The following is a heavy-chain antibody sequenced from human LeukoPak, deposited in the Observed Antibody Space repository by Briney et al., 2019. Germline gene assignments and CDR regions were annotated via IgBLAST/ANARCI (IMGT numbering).Heavy chain of an antibody. CDR1: GFTFSSYA. CDR2: ISYGGSNK. V-gene: IGHV3-30*04. D-gene: IGHD2-15*01. Sequence: GGSLRLSCAASGFTFSSYAMHWVRQAPGKGLEWVAVISYGGSNKYYADSVKGRFTISRGNSKNTLYLQMNSLRAEDTAVYYCARVAFPQGDSWYYFDYWGQGTLVTVSS. J-gene: IGHJ4*02. CDR3: ARVAFPQGDSWYYFDY.